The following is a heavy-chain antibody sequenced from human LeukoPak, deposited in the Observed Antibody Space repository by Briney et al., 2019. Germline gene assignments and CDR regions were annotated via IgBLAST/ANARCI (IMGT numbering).Heavy chain of an antibody. CDR2: IIPILGIA. J-gene: IGHJ4*02. Sequence: SVKVSCKASGGTFSSYAISWVRQAPGQGLEWMGRIIPILGIANYAQKFQGRVTITADKSTSTAYMELSSLRSEDTAVYYCAKGADFDTAMGSRYFDYWGQGTLVTVSS. CDR1: GGTFSSYA. D-gene: IGHD5-18*01. CDR3: AKGADFDTAMGSRYFDY. V-gene: IGHV1-69*04.